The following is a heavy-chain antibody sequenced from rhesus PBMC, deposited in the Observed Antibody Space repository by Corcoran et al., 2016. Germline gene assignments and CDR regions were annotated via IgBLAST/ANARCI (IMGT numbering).Heavy chain of an antibody. CDR2: IYPGDADT. CDR1: GYSFTSSW. D-gene: IGHD2-21*01. V-gene: IGHV5S1*01. CDR3: AKDQGWV. Sequence: EVQLVQSGAEVTRPWASLRISCKPSGYSFTSSWISWVRQMPGKGLEWMGSIYPGDADTRYNPSVQGHVTISADKSISTTYRQWSSLKAADTATYYCAKDQGWVWGRGVLVTV. J-gene: IGHJ5-2*02.